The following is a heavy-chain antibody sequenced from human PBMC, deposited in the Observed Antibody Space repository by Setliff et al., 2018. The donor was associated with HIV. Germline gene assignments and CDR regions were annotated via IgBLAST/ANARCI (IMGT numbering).Heavy chain of an antibody. Sequence: TLSLTCTVSGGSISAYYWSWIRQPAGKGLEYIGRIFAGGSTNYNPSLRSRVTISINTSKNQFSLELSSVTAADTAVYYCAGSMGAFDYWGPGALVTVSS. CDR3: AGSMGAFDY. CDR1: GGSISAYY. J-gene: IGHJ4*02. D-gene: IGHD1-26*01. CDR2: IFAGGST. V-gene: IGHV4-4*07.